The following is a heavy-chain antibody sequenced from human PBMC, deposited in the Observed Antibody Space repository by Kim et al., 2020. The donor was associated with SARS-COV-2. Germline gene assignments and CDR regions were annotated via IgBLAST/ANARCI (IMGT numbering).Heavy chain of an antibody. CDR2: ISSSSSYI. V-gene: IGHV3-21*01. J-gene: IGHJ4*02. Sequence: GGSLRLSCAASGFTFSSYSMNWVRQAPGKGLEWVSSISSSSSYIYYADSVKGRFTISRDNAKNSLYLQMNSLRAEDTAVYYCARDDYGDYGDGNYFDYWGQGTLVTVSS. D-gene: IGHD4-17*01. CDR1: GFTFSSYS. CDR3: ARDDYGDYGDGNYFDY.